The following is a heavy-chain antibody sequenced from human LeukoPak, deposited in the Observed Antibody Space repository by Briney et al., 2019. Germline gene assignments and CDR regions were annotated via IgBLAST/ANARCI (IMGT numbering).Heavy chain of an antibody. CDR1: GGSFSGYY. CDR2: IYYSGST. V-gene: IGHV4-59*01. CDR3: ATGVVRYYYYYMDV. D-gene: IGHD2-2*01. J-gene: IGHJ6*03. Sequence: SETLSLTCAVYGGSFSGYYWSWIRQPPGKGLEWIGYIYYSGSTNYNPSLKSRVTISVDTSKNQFSLKLSSVTAADTAVYYCATGVVRYYYYYMDVWGKGTTVTVSS.